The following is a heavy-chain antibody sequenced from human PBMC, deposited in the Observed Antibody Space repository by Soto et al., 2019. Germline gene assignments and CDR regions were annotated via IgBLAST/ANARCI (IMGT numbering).Heavy chain of an antibody. CDR2: INRGASGT. Sequence: EVQLVESGGDLVQPGGSLRLSCAGSGFIFSAYWMSWVRHAPGKGLEWVAMINRGASGTHYVDSVKGRFTISRDTAENSLCLQTSRLSVEATVVYYCAHLDTADIQTAGYWCQGALVVVSS. J-gene: IGHJ4*02. D-gene: IGHD2-21*02. CDR1: GFIFSAYW. CDR3: AHLDTADIQTAGY. V-gene: IGHV3-7*01.